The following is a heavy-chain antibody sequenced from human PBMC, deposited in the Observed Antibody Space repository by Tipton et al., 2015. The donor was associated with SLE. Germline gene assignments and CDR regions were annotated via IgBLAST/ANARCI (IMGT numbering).Heavy chain of an antibody. CDR2: IYYSGST. D-gene: IGHD3-3*01. V-gene: IGHV4-59*01. CDR1: GGSISSYY. CDR3: ARGLRFLEWLYYYGMDV. Sequence: TLSLTCTVSGGSISSYYWTWIRQPPGKGLEWIGYIYYSGSTNYNPSLKSRLTISVDTSKNQFSLKLSSVTAADTAVYYCARGLRFLEWLYYYGMDVWGQGTTVTVSS. J-gene: IGHJ6*02.